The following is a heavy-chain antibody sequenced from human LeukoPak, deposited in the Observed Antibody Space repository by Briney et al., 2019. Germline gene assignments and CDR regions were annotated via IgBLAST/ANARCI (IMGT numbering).Heavy chain of an antibody. CDR1: GFTFDDYG. CDR2: INWNGGST. CDR3: ARGGSYGDYSSYY. J-gene: IGHJ4*02. Sequence: SGGSLRLSCAASGFTFDDYGMSWVRQAPGKGLEWVSGINWNGGSTGYADSVKGRFTISRDNAKNSLYLQMNSLRAEDTAVYYCARGGSYGDYSSYYWGQGTLVTVSS. D-gene: IGHD4-17*01. V-gene: IGHV3-20*04.